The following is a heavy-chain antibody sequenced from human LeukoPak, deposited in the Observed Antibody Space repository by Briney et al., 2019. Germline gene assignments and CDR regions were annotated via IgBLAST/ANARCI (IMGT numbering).Heavy chain of an antibody. V-gene: IGHV3-20*04. CDR1: GFTFSSYA. J-gene: IGHJ6*03. D-gene: IGHD3-3*01. CDR2: INWNGGST. CDR3: ARGPDPGDFGVVYYYYYYMDV. Sequence: GGSLRLSCAASGFTFSSYAMSWVRQAPGKGLEWVSGINWNGGSTGYADSVKGRFTISRDNAKNSLYLQMNSLRAEDTALYYCARGPDPGDFGVVYYYYYYMDVWGKGTTVTVSS.